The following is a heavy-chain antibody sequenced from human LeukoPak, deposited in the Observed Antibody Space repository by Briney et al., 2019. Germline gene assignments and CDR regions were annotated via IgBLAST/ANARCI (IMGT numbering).Heavy chain of an antibody. J-gene: IGHJ4*02. D-gene: IGHD3-22*01. V-gene: IGHV4-34*01. CDR3: ARAGDSSGYCDS. CDR1: GGSFSGYY. Sequence: SETLSLTCAVYGGSFSGYYWSWIRQPPGKGLEWIGEINHSGSTNYSPSLKSRVTISVDTSKDQFSLKLSSVTAADTAVYYCARAGDSSGYCDSWGQGTLVTVSS. CDR2: INHSGST.